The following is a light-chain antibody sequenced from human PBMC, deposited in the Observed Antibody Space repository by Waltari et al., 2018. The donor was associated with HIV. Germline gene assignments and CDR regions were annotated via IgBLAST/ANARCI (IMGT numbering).Light chain of an antibody. V-gene: IGKV3-15*01. CDR2: GAS. J-gene: IGKJ4*01. CDR1: QSVSSY. Sequence: VMTQSPATLSASPGQRATLSCRASQSVSSYLAWYQQTPGQAPRLLIYGASTRATGIPARFSGSGSGTEFTLTISSLQSEDFAVYYCQQYNKWPRGTFGGGTKVEVK. CDR3: QQYNKWPRGT.